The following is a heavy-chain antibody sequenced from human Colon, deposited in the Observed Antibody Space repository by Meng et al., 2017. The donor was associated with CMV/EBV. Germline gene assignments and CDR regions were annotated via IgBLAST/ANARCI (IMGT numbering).Heavy chain of an antibody. J-gene: IGHJ4*02. Sequence: ASVKVSCKAPGYTFTGYYIHWVRQAPGQGLDWMGWISTNSGGTNYAQKFQGRVTMTRDTSISTGYMELSSLRSDDTAVYYCARVPASTMVRGLGKYYFDYWGQGTLVTVSS. CDR3: ARVPASTMVRGLGKYYFDY. CDR1: GYTFTGYY. D-gene: IGHD3-10*01. CDR2: ISTNSGGT. V-gene: IGHV1-2*02.